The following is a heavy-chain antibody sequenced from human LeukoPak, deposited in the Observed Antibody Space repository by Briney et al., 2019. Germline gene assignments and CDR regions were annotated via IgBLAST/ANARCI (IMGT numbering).Heavy chain of an antibody. CDR2: INHSGGT. CDR3: ARGGRYYDFWSGFKSEYYYYYMDV. CDR1: GFTVSSNY. J-gene: IGHJ6*03. Sequence: GSLRLSCAASGFTVSSNYTSWIRQPPGKGLEWIGEINHSGGTNYNPSLKSRVTISVDASKNQFSLKLSSVTAADTAVYYCARGGRYYDFWSGFKSEYYYYYMDVWGKGTTVTVSS. V-gene: IGHV4-34*01. D-gene: IGHD3-3*01.